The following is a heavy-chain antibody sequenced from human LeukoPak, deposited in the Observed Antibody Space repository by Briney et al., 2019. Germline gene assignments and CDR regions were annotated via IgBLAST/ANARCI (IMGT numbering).Heavy chain of an antibody. Sequence: SQTLSLTCAISGDSVSSNSAAWNWIRQSPSRGLEWLGRTYYRSKWYNDYAVSVKSRITINPHTSKNQFSLQLTSVTPEDTAVYYCARWAGSHGLWYYFDYWGQGTLVTVSS. CDR2: TYYRSKWYN. CDR1: GDSVSSNSAA. V-gene: IGHV6-1*01. CDR3: ARWAGSHGLWYYFDY. J-gene: IGHJ4*02. D-gene: IGHD5-18*01.